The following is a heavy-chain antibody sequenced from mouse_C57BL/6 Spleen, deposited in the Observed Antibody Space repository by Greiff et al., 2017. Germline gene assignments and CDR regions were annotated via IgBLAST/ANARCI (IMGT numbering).Heavy chain of an antibody. CDR1: GYTFTSYD. CDR2: IYPRDGST. CDR3: ARERITTVVSFDY. D-gene: IGHD1-1*01. Sequence: QVHVKQSGPELVKPGASVKLSCTASGYTFTSYDINWVKQRPGQGLEWIGWIYPRDGSTKYNEKFKGKATLTVDTSSSTAYMELHSLTSEDSAVYFCARERITTVVSFDYWGQGTTLTVSS. J-gene: IGHJ2*01. V-gene: IGHV1-85*01.